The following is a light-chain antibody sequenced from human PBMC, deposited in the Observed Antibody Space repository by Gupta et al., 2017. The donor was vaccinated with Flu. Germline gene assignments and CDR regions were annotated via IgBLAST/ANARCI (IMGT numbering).Light chain of an antibody. V-gene: IGKV2-30*01. CDR2: QGS. J-gene: IGKJ1*01. CDR3: RQGGHWPWA. CDR1: QGLVYSDGSNQ. Sequence: DVVMTQFPLSLPVTLGQPASISCSSSQGLVYSDGSNQLHWFQQRPGQSPRRLIYQGSNRDSEVPDRFSSSGSGTDFTLKISRVEAEDVGVYSCRQGGHWPWAFGQGTKVEIK.